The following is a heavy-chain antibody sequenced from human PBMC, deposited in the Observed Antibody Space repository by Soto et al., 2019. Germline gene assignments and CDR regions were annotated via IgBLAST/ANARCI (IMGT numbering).Heavy chain of an antibody. D-gene: IGHD3-9*01. CDR3: AALPQTDYDIPRAIDAFDI. J-gene: IGHJ3*02. Sequence: GASVKVSCKASGFTFTSSAMQWVRQARGQRLEWIGWIVVGSGNTNYAQKFQERVTITRDMSTSTAYMELSSLRSEDTAVYYCAALPQTDYDIPRAIDAFDIWGQGTMVTVSS. V-gene: IGHV1-58*02. CDR2: IVVGSGNT. CDR1: GFTFTSSA.